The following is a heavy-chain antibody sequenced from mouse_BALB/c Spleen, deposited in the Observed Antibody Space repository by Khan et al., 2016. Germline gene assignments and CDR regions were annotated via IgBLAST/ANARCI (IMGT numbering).Heavy chain of an antibody. D-gene: IGHD1-1*01. V-gene: IGHV9-3-1*01. CDR1: GYTFTNYG. J-gene: IGHJ1*01. Sequence: QIQLVQSGPELKKPGKTVKISCKASGYTFTNYGMNWVKQAPGKGLKWMGWINTYSGESTYADDFKGRFAFSLETSANTSYLQIHNLKHEDTATYYGASYRYYYGSSRYFDVWGAGTTVTVSS. CDR2: INTYSGES. CDR3: ASYRYYYGSSRYFDV.